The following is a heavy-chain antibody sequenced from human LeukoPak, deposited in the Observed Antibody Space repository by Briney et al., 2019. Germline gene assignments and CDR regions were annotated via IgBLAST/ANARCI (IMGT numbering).Heavy chain of an antibody. Sequence: GGSLRLSCAASGFTFSSYGMRWVRQAPGKGLEWVAVISYDGSNKYYADSVKGRFTISRDNSKNTLYLQMNSLRAEDTAVYYCAKEDHCSGGSCYFAAWYYYYGMDVWGQGTTVTVSS. CDR2: ISYDGSNK. J-gene: IGHJ6*02. CDR3: AKEDHCSGGSCYFAAWYYYYGMDV. V-gene: IGHV3-30*18. CDR1: GFTFSSYG. D-gene: IGHD2-15*01.